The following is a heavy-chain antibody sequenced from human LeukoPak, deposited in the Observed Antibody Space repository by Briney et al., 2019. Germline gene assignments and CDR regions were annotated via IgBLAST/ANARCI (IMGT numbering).Heavy chain of an antibody. D-gene: IGHD5-12*01. J-gene: IGHJ4*02. Sequence: SETLSLTCTISGVSISNYYWSWIRQPPGKGLECLGCIYQGTTNYNPSLNSRVTISVDTSMNQVFLKLTSVTAADTAVYFCARHYSGWAFDYWGQGTLVTVSS. CDR1: GVSISNYY. CDR3: ARHYSGWAFDY. V-gene: IGHV4-59*08. CDR2: IYQGTT.